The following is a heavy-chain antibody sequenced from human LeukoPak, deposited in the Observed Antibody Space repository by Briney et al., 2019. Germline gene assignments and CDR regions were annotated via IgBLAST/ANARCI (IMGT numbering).Heavy chain of an antibody. Sequence: GRSLRLSCAASGFTFDDYAMHWVRQAPGKGLEWVPGISWNSGSIGYADSVKGRFTISRDNAKNSLYLQMNSLRAEDTALYYCAKDKDFGVDPPYYFDYWGQGTLVTVSS. CDR2: ISWNSGSI. V-gene: IGHV3-9*01. D-gene: IGHD3-3*01. CDR1: GFTFDDYA. J-gene: IGHJ4*02. CDR3: AKDKDFGVDPPYYFDY.